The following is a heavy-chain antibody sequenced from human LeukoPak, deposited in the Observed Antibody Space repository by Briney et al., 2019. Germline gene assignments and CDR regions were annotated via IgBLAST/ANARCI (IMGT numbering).Heavy chain of an antibody. V-gene: IGHV3-7*01. D-gene: IGHD5-24*01. Sequence: PGGSLRLSCIASGFTFSNSWLSWVRQAPGKGLEWVANIKVDGSEKYYVDSVKGRFTISRDNAKNSLCLQMNSLRAEDTAVYYCARIRWRPGRVFDYWGQGALVTVSS. CDR1: GFTFSNSW. J-gene: IGHJ4*02. CDR3: ARIRWRPGRVFDY. CDR2: IKVDGSEK.